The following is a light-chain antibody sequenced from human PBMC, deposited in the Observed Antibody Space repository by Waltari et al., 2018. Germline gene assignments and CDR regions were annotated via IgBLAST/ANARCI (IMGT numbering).Light chain of an antibody. V-gene: IGKV3-20*01. J-gene: IGKJ1*01. CDR3: QKYVRLPAT. CDR2: DAS. Sequence: EIVLTQSPGTLSLSPGETATISCRASQSVSRALAWYQQKPGQAPRLLIYDASTRATGIPDRFRGSGSGTDFSLTISRLEPEDFAVYYCQKYVRLPATFGQGTKVEIK. CDR1: QSVSRA.